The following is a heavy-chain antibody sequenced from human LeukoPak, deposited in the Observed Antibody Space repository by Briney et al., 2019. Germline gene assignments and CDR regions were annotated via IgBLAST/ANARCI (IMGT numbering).Heavy chain of an antibody. V-gene: IGHV3-53*01. J-gene: IGHJ5*02. D-gene: IGHD1-26*01. CDR3: ARVQWGAGAGFDP. Sequence: GGSLRLSCAASGFTVSSNYMSWVRQAPGKGLEWVSVIYSGGSTYYADSVKGRFTISRDNSKNTLYLQMNSLRAEDTAVYYCARVQWGAGAGFDPWGQGTLVTVSS. CDR1: GFTVSSNY. CDR2: IYSGGST.